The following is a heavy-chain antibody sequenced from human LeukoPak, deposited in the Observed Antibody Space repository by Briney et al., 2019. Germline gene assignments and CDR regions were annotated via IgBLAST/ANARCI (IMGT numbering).Heavy chain of an antibody. J-gene: IGHJ4*02. CDR3: ARDPDDSSGLHPIDY. D-gene: IGHD3-22*01. Sequence: VSVKVSCKASGYTFTGYYMHWVRQAPGQGLEWMGCISPNRGGTNYAQKFQGRVTMTRDTSISTACMELSRLRSDDTAVYYCARDPDDSSGLHPIDYWGQGTLVILS. CDR2: ISPNRGGT. V-gene: IGHV1-2*02. CDR1: GYTFTGYY.